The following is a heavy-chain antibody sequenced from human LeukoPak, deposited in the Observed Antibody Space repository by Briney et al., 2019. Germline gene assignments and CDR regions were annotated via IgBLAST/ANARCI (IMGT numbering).Heavy chain of an antibody. CDR1: GFTFSSYS. V-gene: IGHV3-21*03. D-gene: IGHD1-1*01. CDR3: VSEIQGAFHY. Sequence: GSLRLSCAASGFTFSSYSMSWVRQAPRKGLEWVSFISSSGSYIYYADSVKGRFTISRDNAKNSLYLQMNSLKSEDTALYYCVSEIQGAFHYWGQGALVTVSS. CDR2: ISSSGSYI. J-gene: IGHJ4*02.